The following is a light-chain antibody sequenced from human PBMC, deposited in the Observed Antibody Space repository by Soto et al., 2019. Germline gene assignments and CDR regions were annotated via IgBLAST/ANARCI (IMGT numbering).Light chain of an antibody. Sequence: EIVMTQSPSTLSRSPGERATLSCRASQGVSSTVAWFQQKPGQAPRLLIYGASTRATGIPARFSGSGSGTEFTLTISGLQSEDFAVYYCQQYNKWPVTFGGGTRV. CDR2: GAS. J-gene: IGKJ4*01. V-gene: IGKV3-15*01. CDR3: QQYNKWPVT. CDR1: QGVSST.